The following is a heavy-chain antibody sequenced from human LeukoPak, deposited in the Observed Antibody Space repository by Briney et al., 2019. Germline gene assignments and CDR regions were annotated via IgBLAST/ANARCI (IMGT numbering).Heavy chain of an antibody. Sequence: GGSLRLSCAASGFTFSDYYMSWIRQAPGKGLEWVSYISSSGSTIYYADSVKGRFTVSRDNAKNSLYLQMNSLRAEDTAVYYCARVGYCGSTSCYRLVYFDYWGQGTLVTVSS. V-gene: IGHV3-11*01. J-gene: IGHJ4*02. D-gene: IGHD2-2*01. CDR3: ARVGYCGSTSCYRLVYFDY. CDR2: ISSSGSTI. CDR1: GFTFSDYY.